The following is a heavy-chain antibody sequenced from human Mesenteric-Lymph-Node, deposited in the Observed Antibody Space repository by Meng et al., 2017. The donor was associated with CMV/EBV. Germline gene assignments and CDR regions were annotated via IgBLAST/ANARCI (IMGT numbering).Heavy chain of an antibody. D-gene: IGHD6-13*01. CDR1: GFISTMYW. V-gene: IGHV3-74*01. J-gene: IGHJ3*02. CDR3: ARDFWSSSWGTDAFDI. CDR2: INSDGSST. Sequence: GGSLRLSCAVSGFISTMYWMHWVRQAPGKGLVWVARINSDGSSTRYADSVKGRFTISRDNAKNTLYLQMNSLRAEDTAMYYCARDFWSSSWGTDAFDIWGQGTMVTVSS.